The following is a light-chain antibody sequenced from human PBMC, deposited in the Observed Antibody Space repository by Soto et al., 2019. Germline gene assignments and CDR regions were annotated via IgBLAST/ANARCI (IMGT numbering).Light chain of an antibody. CDR3: QQYQDWPPLT. CDR2: GAT. V-gene: IGKV3-15*01. J-gene: IGKJ4*01. CDR1: QSISSN. Sequence: EIVMTQSPATLSVFPGERATLSCRASQSISSNLAWYQHKPGQAPRLLILGATTRATAIPARFSGSGSGTEFTLTLSSLQSEDFAVYYCQQYQDWPPLTFGGGTKVEIK.